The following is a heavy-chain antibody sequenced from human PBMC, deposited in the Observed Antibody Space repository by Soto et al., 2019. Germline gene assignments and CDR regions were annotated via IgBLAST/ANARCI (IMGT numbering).Heavy chain of an antibody. CDR1: GASINIPAYY. Sequence: QVHLQESGPGLVKPSQTLSLTCTVSGASINIPAYYWSWVRQHPERGLEWIGYIYYSESTYYNPSLQNRVTISLDMSKNEFSLKLNSASVADTAIYYCVRETRYGAGTQGFDVWGQGTLVTVSS. CDR3: VRETRYGAGTQGFDV. CDR2: IYYSEST. D-gene: IGHD3-10*01. V-gene: IGHV4-31*03. J-gene: IGHJ4*02.